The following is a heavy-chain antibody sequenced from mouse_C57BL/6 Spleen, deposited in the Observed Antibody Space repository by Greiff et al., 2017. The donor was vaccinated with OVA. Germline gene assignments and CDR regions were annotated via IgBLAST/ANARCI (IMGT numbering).Heavy chain of an antibody. J-gene: IGHJ4*01. Sequence: VQLQQPGTELVKPGASVKLSCKASGYTFTSYWMHWVKQRPGQGLECISNINPSNGGTTSNEKFKSKATLTVDKSSSTAYMQLSSLTSEDSAVYYCARAFYYAMDYWGQGTSVTVSS. CDR1: GYTFTSYW. CDR3: ARAFYYAMDY. CDR2: INPSNGGT. V-gene: IGHV1-53*01.